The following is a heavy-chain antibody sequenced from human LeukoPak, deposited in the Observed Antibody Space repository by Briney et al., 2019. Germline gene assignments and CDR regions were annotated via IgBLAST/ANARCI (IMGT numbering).Heavy chain of an antibody. Sequence: GESLKISCRGPGYSFTNYWIGWVRQMPGKGLEWMGIIYPGESAARYSPSFQGQVTISVDQSISTTYLQWSSLKASDTAIYYCARPGQRTDNAGWNHFDYWGQGTLVTVSS. D-gene: IGHD1-1*01. CDR3: ARPGQRTDNAGWNHFDY. CDR1: GYSFTNYW. V-gene: IGHV5-51*01. CDR2: IYPGESAA. J-gene: IGHJ4*02.